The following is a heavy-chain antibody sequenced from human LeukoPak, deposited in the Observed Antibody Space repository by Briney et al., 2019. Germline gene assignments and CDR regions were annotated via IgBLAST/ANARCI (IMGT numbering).Heavy chain of an antibody. Sequence: PGGSLRLSCAASGFTFSNYGMHWGRQAPGKGLEMVAFIRYDGSNKYYAASVKDRFTISSDNSKNTLYLQMNSLRAEDTAVDYCAKDQWTYYYDSSRGYYFDYWGQGTLVTVSS. CDR2: IRYDGSNK. J-gene: IGHJ4*02. CDR3: AKDQWTYYYDSSRGYYFDY. D-gene: IGHD3-22*01. CDR1: GFTFSNYG. V-gene: IGHV3-30*02.